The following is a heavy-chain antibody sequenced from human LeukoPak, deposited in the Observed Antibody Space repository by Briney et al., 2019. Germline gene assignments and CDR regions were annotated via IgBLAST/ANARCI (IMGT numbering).Heavy chain of an antibody. CDR2: ISGSGGST. J-gene: IGHJ4*02. CDR1: GFSFSNYA. D-gene: IGHD3-22*01. V-gene: IGHV3-23*01. Sequence: GGSLRLSCVPSGFSFSNYAMSWVRQAPGKGLEWVSSISGSGGSTHYADSMKGRFAISRDKTKNTLYLQMNSLRAEDTAVYYCAKSSYYDASGYYREYYFDYWGQGTLVTVSS. CDR3: AKSSYYDASGYYREYYFDY.